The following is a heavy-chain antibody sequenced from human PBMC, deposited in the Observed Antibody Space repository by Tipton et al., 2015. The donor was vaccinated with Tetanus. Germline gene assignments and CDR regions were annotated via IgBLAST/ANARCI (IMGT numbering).Heavy chain of an antibody. CDR2: ISGSSLRP. V-gene: IGHV3-23*01. J-gene: IGHJ6*04. CDR3: AKEALGVLDV. CDR1: GFTFSSYT. Sequence: SLRLSCEASGFTFSSYTMIWVRQAPGKGLQWVSAISGSSLRPYYADSVKGRFTISRDNSKNTVWLQLNSLRGDDTAIYYCAKEALGVLDVWGKGTPVTVSP.